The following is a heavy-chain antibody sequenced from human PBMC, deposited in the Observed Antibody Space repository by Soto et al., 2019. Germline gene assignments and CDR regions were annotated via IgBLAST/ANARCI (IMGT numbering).Heavy chain of an antibody. D-gene: IGHD4-17*01. V-gene: IGHV4-30-2*01. CDR1: GGSISSGGYS. J-gene: IGHJ4*02. Sequence: LSLTCAVSGGSISSGGYSWSWIRQPPGKGLEWIGYIYHSGSTYYNPSLKSRVTISVDRSKNQFSLKLSSVTAADTAVYYCARASTTVTTLDYWGQGTLVTVS. CDR3: ARASTTVTTLDY. CDR2: IYHSGST.